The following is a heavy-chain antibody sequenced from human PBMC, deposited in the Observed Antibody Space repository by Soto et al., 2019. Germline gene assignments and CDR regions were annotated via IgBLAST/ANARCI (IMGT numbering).Heavy chain of an antibody. Sequence: QVQLVQSGAEVKKPGASVKVSCKASGYTFTSYGISWVRQAPGQGLEWMGWISAYNGNTNYAQKLQGRVTMTTDTSTSRAYMELRSLRSDDRSVYYCAREEGNYYGSGSYTNFDPWGQGTLVTVSS. CDR3: AREEGNYYGSGSYTNFDP. V-gene: IGHV1-18*01. J-gene: IGHJ5*02. CDR2: ISAYNGNT. D-gene: IGHD3-10*01. CDR1: GYTFTSYG.